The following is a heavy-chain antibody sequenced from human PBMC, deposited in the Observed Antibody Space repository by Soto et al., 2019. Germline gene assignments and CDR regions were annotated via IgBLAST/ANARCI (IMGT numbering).Heavy chain of an antibody. CDR2: IYPDDSDA. Sequence: PGESLKISCKGSGYSSSTHWIAWVRQRPGKGLEWMGIIYPDDSDARYSPSFQGQVIISADKSTSTAYLQWSSLKASDTAIYYCATHPSLSFAKGLYYYGMDVSGQGTTITVSS. CDR1: GYSSSTHW. CDR3: ATHPSLSFAKGLYYYGMDV. J-gene: IGHJ6*02. V-gene: IGHV5-51*01. D-gene: IGHD3-10*01.